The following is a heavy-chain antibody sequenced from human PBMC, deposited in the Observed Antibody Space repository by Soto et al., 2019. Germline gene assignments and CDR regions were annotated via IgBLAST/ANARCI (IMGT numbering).Heavy chain of an antibody. D-gene: IGHD1-26*01. CDR1: GGSISSSSFY. V-gene: IGHV4-39*01. CDR3: ARQSGSYGLYFYGLDV. J-gene: IGHJ6*02. CDR2: INYSGST. Sequence: LPLTCTDSGGSISSSSFYWGWIRQPPGKGLQWIGAINYSGSTYYNPSLKSRVTISVDTSKSQFSLDLSSVTAADTALYFCARQSGSYGLYFYGLDVWGQGTTVTVSS.